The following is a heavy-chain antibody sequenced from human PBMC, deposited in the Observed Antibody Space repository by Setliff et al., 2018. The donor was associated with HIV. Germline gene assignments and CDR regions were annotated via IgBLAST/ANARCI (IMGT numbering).Heavy chain of an antibody. D-gene: IGHD6-6*01. CDR1: GGSITTSTFY. CDR3: ARLAASIAARRRFDY. CDR2: IYYSGST. Sequence: SETLSLTCTVSGGSITTSTFYWGWIRQPPGKGLEWIGSIYYSGSTYYNPSLKSRLTITQHTSKNHFSLSLSSVTAADTAVYYCARLAASIAARRRFDYWGQGTLVTVSS. V-gene: IGHV4-39*02. J-gene: IGHJ4*02.